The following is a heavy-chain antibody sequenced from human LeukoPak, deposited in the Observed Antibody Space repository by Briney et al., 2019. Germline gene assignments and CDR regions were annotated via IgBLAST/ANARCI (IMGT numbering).Heavy chain of an antibody. CDR1: GFIFTSSA. CDR2: IVVGSGDT. V-gene: IGHV1-58*02. J-gene: IGHJ6*02. CDR3: AAEILLSGTTTPYYYYGMDV. Sequence: ASVKVSCKASGFIFTSSAMKWVRQARGQRLEWIGWIVVGSGDTNYAQNFQERVTITRDMSTSTAYMELSSLRSEDTAVYYCAAEILLSGTTTPYYYYGMDVWGQGTTVTASS. D-gene: IGHD1-7*01.